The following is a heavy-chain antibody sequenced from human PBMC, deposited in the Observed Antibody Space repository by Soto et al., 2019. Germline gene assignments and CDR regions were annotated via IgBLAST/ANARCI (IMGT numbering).Heavy chain of an antibody. V-gene: IGHV1-69*06. CDR3: ARGGYCSSTSCYHTSYYYYYGMDV. D-gene: IGHD2-2*01. Sequence: EASVKVSCKASGGTFSSYAISWVRQAPGQGLEWMGGIIPIFGTANYAQKFQGRVTITADKSTSTAYMELSSLRSEDTAVYYCARGGYCSSTSCYHTSYYYYYGMDVWG. CDR2: IIPIFGTA. CDR1: GGTFSSYA. J-gene: IGHJ6*02.